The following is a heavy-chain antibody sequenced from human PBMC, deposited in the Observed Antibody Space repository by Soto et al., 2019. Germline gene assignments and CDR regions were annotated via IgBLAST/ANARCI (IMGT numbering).Heavy chain of an antibody. V-gene: IGHV3-48*02. CDR1: GFPFSAFS. J-gene: IGHJ3*02. Sequence: LRLSCASSGFPFSAFSMNWVRQAPGKGLEWVAYISSSGSTIYYADSVKGRFAISRDNAKTSLYLQMDSLRDEDTAVYYCAREGGRHCSPSRCYNAFDIWGQGTTVTVSS. CDR3: AREGGRHCSPSRCYNAFDI. CDR2: ISSSGSTI. D-gene: IGHD2-15*01.